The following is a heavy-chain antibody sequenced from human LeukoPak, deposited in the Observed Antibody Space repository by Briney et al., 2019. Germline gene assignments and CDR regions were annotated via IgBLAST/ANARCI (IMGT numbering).Heavy chain of an antibody. Sequence: QPGGSLRLSCAASGFTFSDYWMHWVRQAPGKGLVWVSRINSDGSSTSYADSVKGRFTISRDNAKNTLYLQMNSLRAEDTAVYYCASAIQLWSYIDYWGQGTLVTVSS. CDR1: GFTFSDYW. D-gene: IGHD5-18*01. V-gene: IGHV3-74*01. CDR3: ASAIQLWSYIDY. CDR2: INSDGSST. J-gene: IGHJ4*02.